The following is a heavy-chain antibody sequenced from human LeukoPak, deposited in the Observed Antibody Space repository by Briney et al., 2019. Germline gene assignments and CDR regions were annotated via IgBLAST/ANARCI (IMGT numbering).Heavy chain of an antibody. CDR1: GGSVSSGSYY. CDR3: ARERDYYYGMDV. V-gene: IGHV4-61*01. J-gene: IGHJ6*02. CDR2: LYYSGGT. Sequence: SETLSLTCTVSGGSVSSGSYYWSWIRQSPGKGLEWIGYLYYSGGTNYNPSLKSRVTISVDTSKNQFSLKLSSVTAADTAVYYCARERDYYYGMDVWGQGTTVTVSS.